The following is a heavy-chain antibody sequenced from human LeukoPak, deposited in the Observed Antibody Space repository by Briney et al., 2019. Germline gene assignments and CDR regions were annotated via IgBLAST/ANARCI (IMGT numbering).Heavy chain of an antibody. CDR3: AIFVDIVVIDAFDI. CDR2: IYYSGST. Sequence: SGTLSLTCAVSGGSISSGDYYWSWIRQPPGKGLEWIGYIYYSGSTYYNPSLKSRVTISVDTSKNQFSLKLSSVTAADTAVYYCAIFVDIVVIDAFDIWGQGTMVTVSS. CDR1: GGSISSGDYY. V-gene: IGHV4-30-4*01. J-gene: IGHJ3*02. D-gene: IGHD5-12*01.